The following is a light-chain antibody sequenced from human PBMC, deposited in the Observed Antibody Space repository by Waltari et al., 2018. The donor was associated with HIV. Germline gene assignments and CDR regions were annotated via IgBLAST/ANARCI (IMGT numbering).Light chain of an antibody. CDR1: DRHDFYA. J-gene: IGLJ2*01. V-gene: IGLV4-69*01. CDR3: QAWDSSTAV. CDR2: INGDGSH. Sequence: QPAVTQPPSASAALGASVKLTCTLSDRHDFYAIAWHQQRPERAPRFLLKINGDGSHSKRPPGIPERFSGSNSGNTATLTISGTQAMDEADYYCQAWDSSTAVFGGGTKLTVL.